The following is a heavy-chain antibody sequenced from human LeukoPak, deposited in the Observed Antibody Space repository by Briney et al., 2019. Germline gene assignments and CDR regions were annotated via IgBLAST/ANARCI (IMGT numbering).Heavy chain of an antibody. CDR2: ISYDGSNK. J-gene: IGHJ4*02. CDR3: ARDRGGSYYDLNY. D-gene: IGHD1-26*01. CDR1: GFTFSSYA. V-gene: IGHV3-30-3*01. Sequence: GGSLRLSCGASGFTFSSYAMHWVRQAPGKGLEWVAVISYDGSNKYYADSVKGRFTISRDNSKNTLYLQMSSLRAEDTAVYYCARDRGGSYYDLNYWVQGTLVTVSS.